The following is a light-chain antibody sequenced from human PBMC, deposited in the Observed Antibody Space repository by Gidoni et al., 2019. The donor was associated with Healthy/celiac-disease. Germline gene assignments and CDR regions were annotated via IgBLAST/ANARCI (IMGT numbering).Light chain of an antibody. J-gene: IGKJ1*01. Sequence: DIVMTQSPLSLPVTPGEPASISCRSSQSLLHSNGYNYLDWYLQKPGQSPQLLIYLGSNRASGGPDRFSGSGSGTDFTLKISRVEAEDVGVYYCLQALQTPLTFGQGTKVEIK. CDR1: QSLLHSNGYNY. CDR3: LQALQTPLT. CDR2: LGS. V-gene: IGKV2-28*01.